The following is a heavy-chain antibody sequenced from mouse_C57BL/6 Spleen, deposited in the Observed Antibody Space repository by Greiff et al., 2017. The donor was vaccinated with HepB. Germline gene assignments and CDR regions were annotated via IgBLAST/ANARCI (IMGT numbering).Heavy chain of an antibody. Sequence: VQLQQPGAELVRPGSSVKLSCKASGYTFTSYWMDWVKQRHGQGLEWIGNIYPSDSETHYNQKFKDKATLTVDKSSSTAYMQLSSLTSEDSAVYYCARSGGYEGDYYAMDYWGQGTSVTVSS. CDR1: GYTFTSYW. D-gene: IGHD2-2*01. CDR2: IYPSDSET. V-gene: IGHV1-61*01. J-gene: IGHJ4*01. CDR3: ARSGGYEGDYYAMDY.